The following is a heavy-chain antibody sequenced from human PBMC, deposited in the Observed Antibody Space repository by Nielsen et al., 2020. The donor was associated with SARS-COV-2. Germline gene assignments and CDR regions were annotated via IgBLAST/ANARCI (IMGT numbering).Heavy chain of an antibody. J-gene: IGHJ4*02. CDR3: ARNSGWYGRGYFDY. D-gene: IGHD6-19*01. CDR1: GFTVSRNY. V-gene: IGHV3-53*01. CDR2: IYSGGDT. Sequence: GESLKISCAASGFTVSRNYMSWVRQAPGKGLEWVSVIYSGGDTFYADSVKGRFTISRDNSKNTLYLEMNGLRAEDTAVYYCARNSGWYGRGYFDYWGQGTLVTVSS.